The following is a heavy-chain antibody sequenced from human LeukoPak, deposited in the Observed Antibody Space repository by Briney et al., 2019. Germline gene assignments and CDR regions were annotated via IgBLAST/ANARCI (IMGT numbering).Heavy chain of an antibody. CDR2: ISAYNGNT. V-gene: IGHV1-18*01. Sequence: ASVKVSCKASGYTFTSYGISWVRQAPGQGLEWMGWISAYNGNTNYAQKLQGRVTMTTDTSTSTAYMELRSLRSDDTAVYYCARDCWGITIFGVATLPPRNNWFDPWGQGTLVTVSS. J-gene: IGHJ5*02. CDR3: ARDCWGITIFGVATLPPRNNWFDP. D-gene: IGHD3-3*01. CDR1: GYTFTSYG.